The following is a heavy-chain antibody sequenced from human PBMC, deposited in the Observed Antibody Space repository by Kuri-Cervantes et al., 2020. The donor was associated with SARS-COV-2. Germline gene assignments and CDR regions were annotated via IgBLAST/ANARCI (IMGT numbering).Heavy chain of an antibody. CDR3: ARGITIFGVVMDLGWFDP. V-gene: IGHV4-61*01. D-gene: IGHD3-3*01. J-gene: IGHJ5*02. CDR2: IYYSGST. Sequence: SETLSLTCTVSGGSVSSGSYYWSWIRQPPGKGLEWIGDIYYSGSTNYNPSLKSRVTITVETSKNQFSLKLSSVTAVDTAVYYCARGITIFGVVMDLGWFDPWGQGTLVTVSS. CDR1: GGSVSSGSYY.